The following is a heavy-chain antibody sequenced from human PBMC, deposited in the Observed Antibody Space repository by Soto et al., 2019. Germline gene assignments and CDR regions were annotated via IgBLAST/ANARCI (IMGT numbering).Heavy chain of an antibody. J-gene: IGHJ5*02. CDR3: ARQVGATTGPWFAP. CDR1: GVTCSSYA. V-gene: IGHV3-30-3*01. D-gene: IGHD1-26*01. CDR2: ISYDGSNK. Sequence: PGGSLRLSCGASGVTCSSYAMHWVRQAPGKGLEWVAVISYDGSNKYYADSVKGRFTISRDNSKNTLYLQMNSLRAEDTAVYYCARQVGATTGPWFAPWGQGTLVPVSS.